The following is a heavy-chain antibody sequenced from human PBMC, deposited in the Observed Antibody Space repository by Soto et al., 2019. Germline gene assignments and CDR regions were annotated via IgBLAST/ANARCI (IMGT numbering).Heavy chain of an antibody. CDR2: IYPGDSDT. D-gene: IGHD3-22*01. CDR3: ARHGLSYYYDSSGYEYYYYGMDV. CDR1: GYRFTRYW. V-gene: IGHV5-51*01. J-gene: IGHJ6*02. Sequence: DAQKISCEGSGYRFTRYWIGWVRPKNGKGLEWMGIIYPGDSDTRYSPSFQGQVTISADKSISTAYLQWSSLKASDTAMYYCARHGLSYYYDSSGYEYYYYGMDVWGQGTTVTVSS.